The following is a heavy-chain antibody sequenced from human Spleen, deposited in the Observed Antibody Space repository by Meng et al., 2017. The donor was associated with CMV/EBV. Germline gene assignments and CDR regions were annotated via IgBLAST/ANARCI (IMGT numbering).Heavy chain of an antibody. CDR3: AKIPGFVEMATITG. V-gene: IGHV3-30*02. CDR1: GFTFSSYG. Sequence: GESLKISCAASGFTFSSYGMHWVRQAPGKGLEWVAIIWYDGSNKYYAESVKGRFTISRDNSKNTLYLQMNSLRAEDTAVYYCAKIPGFVEMATITGWGQGTLVTVSS. D-gene: IGHD5-24*01. CDR2: IWYDGSNK. J-gene: IGHJ4*02.